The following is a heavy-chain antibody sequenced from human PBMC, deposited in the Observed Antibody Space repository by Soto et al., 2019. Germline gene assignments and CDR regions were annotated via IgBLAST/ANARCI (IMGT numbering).Heavy chain of an antibody. J-gene: IGHJ4*02. CDR2: INHSGST. Sequence: SETLSLTCAVYGGSCSGYYWSWIRQPPGKGLEWIGEINHSGSTNYNPSLKSRVTISVDTSKNQFSLKLSSVTAADTAVYYCARGRIAVARVFDYWGQGTLVTVS. V-gene: IGHV4-34*01. D-gene: IGHD6-19*01. CDR1: GGSCSGYY. CDR3: ARGRIAVARVFDY.